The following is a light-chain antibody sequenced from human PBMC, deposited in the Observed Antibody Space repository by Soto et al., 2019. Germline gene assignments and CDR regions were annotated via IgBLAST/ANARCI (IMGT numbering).Light chain of an antibody. J-gene: IGLJ2*01. CDR1: SSDVGGYNY. CDR3: SSFASSIPLV. CDR2: DVT. Sequence: QSALTQPASVSGSPGLSITISCTGTSSDVGGYNYVSWYQQHPGKAPKLLICDVTNRPSGVSNRFSGSKSGNTASLTISGLQTEDEADYYCSSFASSIPLVFGGGTKLTVL. V-gene: IGLV2-14*03.